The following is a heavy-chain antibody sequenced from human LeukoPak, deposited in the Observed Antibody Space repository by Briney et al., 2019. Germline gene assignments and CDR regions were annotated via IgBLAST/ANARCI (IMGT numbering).Heavy chain of an antibody. CDR1: GGSISSSTYY. CDR3: ARRAIVATIDY. CDR2: IYYSGST. V-gene: IGHV4-39*01. Sequence: SETLSLTCAVYGGSISSSTYYWGWIRQPPGKGLEWIGSIYYSGSTFYNPSLKSRVTISVDTSKNQFSLRLSSVTAADTAVYYCARRAIVATIDYWGHGTLVTVSS. J-gene: IGHJ4*01. D-gene: IGHD5-12*01.